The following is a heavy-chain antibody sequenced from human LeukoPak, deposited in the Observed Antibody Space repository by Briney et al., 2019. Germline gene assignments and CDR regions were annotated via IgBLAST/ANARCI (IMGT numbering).Heavy chain of an antibody. Sequence: SETLSLTCTVSGASIRSSIYYWGWIRQPPGKGLEWIGSIYYSGSTFYNPSLRSRVTISVDTSKNQFSLKLSSVTAADTAVYYCARCLGATTEYYFDYWGQGTLVTVSS. J-gene: IGHJ4*02. CDR1: GASIRSSIYY. V-gene: IGHV4-39*01. CDR3: ARCLGATTEYYFDY. D-gene: IGHD1-26*01. CDR2: IYYSGST.